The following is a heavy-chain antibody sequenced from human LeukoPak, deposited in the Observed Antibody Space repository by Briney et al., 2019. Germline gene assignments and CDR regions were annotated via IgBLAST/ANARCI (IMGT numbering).Heavy chain of an antibody. Sequence: GGSLRLSCAASGFTFSNAWMSWVRQAPGKGLEWVGRIKSKTDGGTTDYAAPVKGRFTISRDDSKNTLYLQMNSLKTEDTAVYYCTTDTAVGLRFLEWLSPIDYWGQGTLVTVSS. CDR3: TTDTAVGLRFLEWLSPIDY. V-gene: IGHV3-15*01. CDR2: IKSKTDGGTT. D-gene: IGHD3-3*01. J-gene: IGHJ4*02. CDR1: GFTFSNAW.